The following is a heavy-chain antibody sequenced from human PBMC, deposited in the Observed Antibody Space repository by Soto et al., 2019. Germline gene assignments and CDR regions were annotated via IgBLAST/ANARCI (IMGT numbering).Heavy chain of an antibody. D-gene: IGHD3-22*01. J-gene: IGHJ5*02. V-gene: IGHV4-59*04. CDR1: GGSRSSYY. Sequence: SETLSLTCTVSGGSRSSYYWSWIRQPPGKGLEWIGYVYYSGSTYYNPSLKSRVTISVDTSKNQFSLKLSSVTAADTAVYYCARSPTMIVVVTPFDPWGQGTLVTVSS. CDR3: ARSPTMIVVVTPFDP. CDR2: VYYSGST.